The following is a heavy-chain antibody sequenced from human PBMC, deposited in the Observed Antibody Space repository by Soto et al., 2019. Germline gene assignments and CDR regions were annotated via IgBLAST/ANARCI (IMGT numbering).Heavy chain of an antibody. CDR2: VFYGGT. D-gene: IGHD3-16*01. J-gene: IGHJ4*02. CDR1: GRSMSRNY. CDR3: ASYRGALYFES. V-gene: IGHV4-59*01. Sequence: PSETLSLTCSVSGRSMSRNYWRLLRQSSDKGLEWLGCVFYGGTRYNSSLGGRVSMSVETSKSQFSLKLTSVTVADTAVDYCASYRGALYFESWGPGILVA.